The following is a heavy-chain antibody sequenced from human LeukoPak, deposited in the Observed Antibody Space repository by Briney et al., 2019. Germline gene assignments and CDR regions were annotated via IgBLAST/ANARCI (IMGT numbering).Heavy chain of an antibody. V-gene: IGHV4-34*01. CDR2: INHSGST. CDR3: AREPPRGNGRYCSGGSCPRILGGSDAFDI. J-gene: IGHJ3*02. CDR1: GGSFSGYY. Sequence: PSETLSLTCAVYGGSFSGYYWSWIRQPPGKGLEWIGEINHSGSTNYNPSLKSRVTISVDTSKNQFSLKLSSVTAADTAVYYCAREPPRGNGRYCSGGSCPRILGGSDAFDIWGQGTMVTVSS. D-gene: IGHD2-15*01.